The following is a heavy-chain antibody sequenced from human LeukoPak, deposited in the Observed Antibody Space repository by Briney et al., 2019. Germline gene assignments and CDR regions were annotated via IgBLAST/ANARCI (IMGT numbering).Heavy chain of an antibody. CDR3: ARGGLLGFDL. CDR2: INTDGSST. Sequence: GGSLRLSCAASGFTFSSYWMHWVRQAPGKGLVWDSRINTDGSSTYYADSVKGRFTISRDNARNTLYLQMNSLRVDDTAVYYCARGGLLGFDLWGQGTLVTVSS. V-gene: IGHV3-74*01. CDR1: GFTFSSYW. J-gene: IGHJ5*02.